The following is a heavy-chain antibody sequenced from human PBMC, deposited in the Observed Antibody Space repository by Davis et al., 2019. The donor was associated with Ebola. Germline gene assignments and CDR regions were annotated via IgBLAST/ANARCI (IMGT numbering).Heavy chain of an antibody. Sequence: PGGSLRLSCAASGFTFSDYYMSWIRQAPGKGLEWVSYISSSSSYTNYADSVKGRFTISRDNAKNSLYLQMNSLRAEDTAVYYCARGGTRDSSSWSQFDYWGQGTLVTVSS. CDR3: ARGGTRDSSSWSQFDY. J-gene: IGHJ4*02. V-gene: IGHV3-11*06. CDR2: ISSSSSYT. CDR1: GFTFSDYY. D-gene: IGHD6-13*01.